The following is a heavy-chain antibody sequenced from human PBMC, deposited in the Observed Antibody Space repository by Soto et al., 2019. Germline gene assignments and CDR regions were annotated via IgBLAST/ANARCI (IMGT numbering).Heavy chain of an antibody. Sequence: GGSLRLSCAVSGFTSTSYAMSWVRQAPGKGLEWVSAINGDGSSTWSADSVKGRFTISRDKSKNTLYLQMNSLRAEDTAVYYCAKGSASGSPYYFDYWGQGTLVTVSS. V-gene: IGHV3-23*01. J-gene: IGHJ4*02. CDR1: GFTSTSYA. CDR2: INGDGSST. D-gene: IGHD5-12*01. CDR3: AKGSASGSPYYFDY.